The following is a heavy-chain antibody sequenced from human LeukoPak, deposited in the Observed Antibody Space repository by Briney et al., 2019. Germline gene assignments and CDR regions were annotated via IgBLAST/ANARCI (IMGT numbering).Heavy chain of an antibody. CDR1: GYTFTSYF. CDR3: ARDNAGLVKHLDAFDL. Sequence: SCKASGYTFTSYFMHWVRQAPGKGLEWVAVIWNDGSNTYYGDSVKGLFTISRDNSKNTVYLQMNSLRAEDTAVYYCARDNAGLVKHLDAFDLWGQGTLVTVAS. CDR2: IWNDGSNT. J-gene: IGHJ3*01. D-gene: IGHD1-26*01. V-gene: IGHV3-33*01.